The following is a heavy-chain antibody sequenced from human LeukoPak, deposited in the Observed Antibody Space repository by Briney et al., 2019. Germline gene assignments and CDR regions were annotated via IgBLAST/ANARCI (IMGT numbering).Heavy chain of an antibody. Sequence: GGSLRLSCAASGFTFIIYSMNWVRHAPGKGLEGVSSISSSSSYIYYADSVRGRFSISRDNAKNSLYLQMNSLRGEDTAVYYCAKAYGSTWLFDCWGQGTLVTVSS. CDR1: GFTFIIYS. CDR2: ISSSSSYI. V-gene: IGHV3-21*01. D-gene: IGHD6-6*01. J-gene: IGHJ4*02. CDR3: AKAYGSTWLFDC.